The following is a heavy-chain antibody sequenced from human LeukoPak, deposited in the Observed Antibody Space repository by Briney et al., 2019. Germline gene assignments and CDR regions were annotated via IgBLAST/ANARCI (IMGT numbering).Heavy chain of an antibody. Sequence: GASVKVSCKASGGTFSSYAISWARQAPGQGLEWMGRIIPIFGTANYAQKFQGRVTITTDESTSTAYMELSSLRSEDTAVYYRARVWRDYYDSSGYYEYWGQGTLVTVSS. CDR3: ARVWRDYYDSSGYYEY. CDR1: GGTFSSYA. D-gene: IGHD3-22*01. CDR2: IIPIFGTA. V-gene: IGHV1-69*05. J-gene: IGHJ4*02.